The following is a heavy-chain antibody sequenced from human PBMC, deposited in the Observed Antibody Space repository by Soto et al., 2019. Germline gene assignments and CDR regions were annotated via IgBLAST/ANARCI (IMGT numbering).Heavy chain of an antibody. V-gene: IGHV2-5*01. CDR1: GFLLTTGVG. J-gene: IGHJ5*02. CDR2: IYWNDEK. Sequence: ASGPTLVNPTQTLTLTCSFSGFLLTTGVGVGWIRQPPGKALEWLAIIYWNDEKLYNPSLKTRLTITKDTSKNQVVLTVTDMDPVDTATYYCAHRVNMARGPYNYFGPWGQGTLVTVSS. CDR3: AHRVNMARGPYNYFGP. D-gene: IGHD3-10*01.